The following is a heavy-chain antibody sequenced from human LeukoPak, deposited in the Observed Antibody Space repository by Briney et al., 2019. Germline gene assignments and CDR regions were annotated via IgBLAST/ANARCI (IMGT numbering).Heavy chain of an antibody. CDR1: GGTFSSYT. Sequence: GASVKVSCKASGGTFSSYTISWVRQTPGQGLEWMGRIIPILGIANYAQKFQGRVTITADKSTSTAYMELSSLRSEDTAVYYCARSTFNYGAFGIWGQGTMVTVSS. CDR2: IIPILGIA. J-gene: IGHJ3*02. CDR3: ARSTFNYGAFGI. D-gene: IGHD4-11*01. V-gene: IGHV1-69*02.